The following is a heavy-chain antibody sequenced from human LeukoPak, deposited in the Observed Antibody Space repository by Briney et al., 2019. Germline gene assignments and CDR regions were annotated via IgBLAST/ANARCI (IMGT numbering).Heavy chain of an antibody. D-gene: IGHD1-26*01. CDR3: ARVLIRGSLNWFDP. CDR2: ISAYNGNT. Sequence: ASVKVSCKASGYTFTSYGISWVRQAPGQGLEWMEWISAYNGNTNYAQKLQGRVAMTTDTSTSTAYMELRSLRSDDTAAYYCARVLIRGSLNWFDPWGQGTLVTVSS. V-gene: IGHV1-18*01. J-gene: IGHJ5*02. CDR1: GYTFTSYG.